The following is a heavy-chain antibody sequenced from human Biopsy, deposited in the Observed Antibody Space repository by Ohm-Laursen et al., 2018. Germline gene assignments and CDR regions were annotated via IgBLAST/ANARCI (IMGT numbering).Heavy chain of an antibody. CDR3: ARFPLGAYDDSGSYRAVEHWYFDL. J-gene: IGHJ2*01. D-gene: IGHD3-22*01. Sequence: SVKVSCNASGGTFTDHAVGWVRQAPGQGLEWVGSSIPLFNTANYADKFQGRVTLTADKSATTAYMELSSLRSEDTAIYYCARFPLGAYDDSGSYRAVEHWYFDLWGRGTLVTVSS. CDR2: SIPLFNTA. V-gene: IGHV1-69*06. CDR1: GGTFTDHA.